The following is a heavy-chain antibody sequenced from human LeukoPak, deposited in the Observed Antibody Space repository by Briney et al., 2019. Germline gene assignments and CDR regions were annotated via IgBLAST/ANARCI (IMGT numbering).Heavy chain of an antibody. CDR3: ARDPSSSGWYYFDY. Sequence: KSSETLSLTCTVSGGSISSYYWSWIRQPPGKGLEWIGYIYYSGSTNYNPSLKSRVTISVDTSKNQFSLKLSSVTAADTAVYYCARDPSSSGWYYFDYWGQGTLVTVSS. CDR1: GGSISSYY. D-gene: IGHD6-19*01. CDR2: IYYSGST. J-gene: IGHJ4*02. V-gene: IGHV4-59*12.